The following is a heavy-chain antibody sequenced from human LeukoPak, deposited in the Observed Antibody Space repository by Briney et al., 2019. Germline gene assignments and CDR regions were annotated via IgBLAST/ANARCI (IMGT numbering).Heavy chain of an antibody. CDR3: ARDLELWLRFNAFDI. Sequence: SETLSLTCTVSGYSISSGYYWGWIRQPPGKGLEWIGSIYHSGSTYYNPSLKSRVTISVDTSKNQFSLKLSSVTAADTAVYYCARDLELWLRFNAFDIWGQGTMVTVSS. CDR2: IYHSGST. CDR1: GYSISSGYY. D-gene: IGHD5-12*01. J-gene: IGHJ3*02. V-gene: IGHV4-38-2*02.